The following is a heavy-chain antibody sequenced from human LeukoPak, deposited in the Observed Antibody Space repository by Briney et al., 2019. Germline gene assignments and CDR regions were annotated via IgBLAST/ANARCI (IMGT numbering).Heavy chain of an antibody. CDR2: IIPIFGTA. J-gene: IGHJ5*02. CDR1: GGTFSSYA. D-gene: IGHD4-17*01. Sequence: GSSVKVSCKASGGTFSSYAISWVRQAPGQGLEWMGGIIPIFGTANYAQKFQGRVTITADESTSTAYMELSSLGSEDTAVYYCARDRATVPQDNWFDPWGQGTLVTVSS. V-gene: IGHV1-69*01. CDR3: ARDRATVPQDNWFDP.